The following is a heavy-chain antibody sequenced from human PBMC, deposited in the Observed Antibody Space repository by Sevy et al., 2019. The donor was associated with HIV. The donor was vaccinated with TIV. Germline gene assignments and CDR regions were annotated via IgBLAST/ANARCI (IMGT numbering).Heavy chain of an antibody. J-gene: IGHJ4*02. D-gene: IGHD5-12*01. CDR3: ASKRGYNDGPFDY. CDR2: IHYTGGT. CDR1: GGSFTSSDSY. Sequence: SETLSLTCTVSGGSFTSSDSYWSWIRQPPGEGLEWIGYIHYTGGTYYNPFLKSRVAMSVDTSEKQFCQKLSFLTAADTAEYYCASKRGYNDGPFDYWGQGTLVTVAS. V-gene: IGHV4-30-4*01.